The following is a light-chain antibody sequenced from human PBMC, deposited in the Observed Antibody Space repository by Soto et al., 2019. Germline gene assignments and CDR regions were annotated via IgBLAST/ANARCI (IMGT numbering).Light chain of an antibody. CDR2: GNS. CDR3: QSYDSSLSGVV. J-gene: IGLJ2*01. Sequence: QSVLTQPRSVSGAPGQRVTISCTGSSSNIGAGYDVHWYQQLPGTAPKLLIYGNSNRPSGVPDRFSGSKSGTSASLAITGLQAEDEAVYYCQSYDSSLSGVVFGGGTKVTVL. CDR1: SSNIGAGYD. V-gene: IGLV1-40*01.